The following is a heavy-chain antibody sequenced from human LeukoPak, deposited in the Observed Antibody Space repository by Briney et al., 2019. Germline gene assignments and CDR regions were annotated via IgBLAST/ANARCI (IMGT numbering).Heavy chain of an antibody. CDR1: GGSISHYY. J-gene: IGHJ6*03. D-gene: IGHD4-23*01. CDR2: IYTSGST. Sequence: SETLSLTCTVSGGSISHYYWSWIRQPAGKGLEWIGRIYTSGSTNYNPSLKSRVTMSVDMSKNRISLQLSSVTAADTAVYYCARSQFGGPYYSMDVWGKGTTVTVS. V-gene: IGHV4-4*07. CDR3: ARSQFGGPYYSMDV.